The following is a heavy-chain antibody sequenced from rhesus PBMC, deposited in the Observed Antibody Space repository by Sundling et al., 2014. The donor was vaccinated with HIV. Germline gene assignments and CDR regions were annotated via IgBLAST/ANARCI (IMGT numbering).Heavy chain of an antibody. D-gene: IGHD2-27*01. CDR3: TRGVGYCSGTYCYAFDY. J-gene: IGHJ4*01. CDR2: ISGSGGST. Sequence: QLQLQESGPGLVKPSETLSLTCAVSGGSISSNYWSWVRQPPGKGLEWIGRISGSGGSTDYNPSLKSRVTISTDTSKNQFSLKLTSVTAADTAMYYCTRGVGYCSGTYCYAFDYWGQGVLVTVSS. CDR1: GGSISSNY. V-gene: IGHV4-173*01.